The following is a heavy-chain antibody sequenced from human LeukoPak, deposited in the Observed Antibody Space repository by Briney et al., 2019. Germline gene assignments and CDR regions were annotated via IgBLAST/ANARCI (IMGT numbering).Heavy chain of an antibody. Sequence: GSLRLSCAASGFTFSSYGLHWVRQAPGKGLEWVAVIWYDGSNKYYADSVKGRFTISRDNSKNTLYLQMNSLRSEDTAVYYCARDKQYSGSYNPFDYWGQGTLVTVSS. V-gene: IGHV3-33*01. CDR3: ARDKQYSGSYNPFDY. D-gene: IGHD1-26*01. CDR1: GFTFSSYG. J-gene: IGHJ4*02. CDR2: IWYDGSNK.